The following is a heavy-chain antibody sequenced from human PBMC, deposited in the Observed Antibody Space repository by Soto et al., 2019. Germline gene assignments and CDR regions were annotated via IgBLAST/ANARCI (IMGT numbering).Heavy chain of an antibody. D-gene: IGHD3-22*01. V-gene: IGHV3-30-3*01. CDR3: ARGSVYYYDSSGYSRRQNPWVDY. J-gene: IGHJ4*02. Sequence: GGSLRLSCAASGFTFSSYAMHWVRQAPGKGLEWVAVISYDGSNKYYADSVKGRFTISRDNSKNTLYLQMNSLRAEDTAVYYCARGSVYYYDSSGYSRRQNPWVDYWGQGTLVTVSS. CDR1: GFTFSSYA. CDR2: ISYDGSNK.